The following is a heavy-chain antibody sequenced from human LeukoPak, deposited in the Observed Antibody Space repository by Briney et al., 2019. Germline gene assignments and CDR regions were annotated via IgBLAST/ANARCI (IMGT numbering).Heavy chain of an antibody. J-gene: IGHJ4*02. V-gene: IGHV3-66*01. CDR2: IYSGGNT. CDR1: GFTVSTNY. D-gene: IGHD6-13*01. Sequence: GGSLRLSCAASGFTVSTNYMSWVRQAPGKGQEWVSVIYSGGNTYYADSVKGRFTLSRDSSKNTLYLQMNNLRAEDTAVYYCARRYSSTWTLDSWGQGTLVTVSS. CDR3: ARRYSSTWTLDS.